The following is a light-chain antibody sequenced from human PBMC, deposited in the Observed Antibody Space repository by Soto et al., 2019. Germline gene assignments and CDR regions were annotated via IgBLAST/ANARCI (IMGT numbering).Light chain of an antibody. CDR1: SSDVGNYNH. V-gene: IGLV2-14*03. J-gene: IGLJ1*01. CDR2: DVS. CDR3: SSYTSSTTLYV. Sequence: QSVLTQPASVSGSPGQSITISCTGASSDVGNYNHVSWYQQHPGKAPKLIIYDVSNRPSGVSNRFSGSKSGNTASLTISGLQAEGEADYYCSSYTSSTTLYVFGTGTKVTVL.